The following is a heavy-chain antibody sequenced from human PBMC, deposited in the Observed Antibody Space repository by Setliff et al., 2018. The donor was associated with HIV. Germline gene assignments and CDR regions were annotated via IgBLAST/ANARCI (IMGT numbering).Heavy chain of an antibody. CDR1: GGSFSGYY. CDR2: INQSENT. J-gene: IGHJ3*02. D-gene: IGHD3-16*01. V-gene: IGHV4-34*01. Sequence: SETLSLTCTVYGGSFSGYYWSWIRQPPGMGLEWIGEINQSENTNYNPSLKSRVTISADPSKNQFSLKLSSVTGAETDVYYCARPLTTSYNFGGDALSIWGQGTMVTVSS. CDR3: ARPLTTSYNFGGDALSI.